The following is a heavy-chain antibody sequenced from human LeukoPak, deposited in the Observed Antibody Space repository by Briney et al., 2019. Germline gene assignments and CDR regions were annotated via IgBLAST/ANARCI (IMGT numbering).Heavy chain of an antibody. CDR3: ARHYGSGSYYPHYFDY. D-gene: IGHD3-10*01. CDR2: IYYSGST. J-gene: IGHJ4*02. CDR1: GGSISSYY. Sequence: PSETLSLTCTVSGGSISSYYWSWIRQPPGKGLEWVGYIYYSGSTNYNPSLTSRVTISVDTSKNQFSLKLSSVTAADTAVYYCARHYGSGSYYPHYFDYWGQGTLVTVSS. V-gene: IGHV4-59*08.